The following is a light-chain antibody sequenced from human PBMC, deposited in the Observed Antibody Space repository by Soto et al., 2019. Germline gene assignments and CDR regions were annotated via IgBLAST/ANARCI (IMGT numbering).Light chain of an antibody. CDR1: QTVDTY. J-gene: IGKJ5*01. CDR2: DAS. CDR3: QQRNNWPRIT. V-gene: IGKV3-11*01. Sequence: EIVLTQSPATLSLFPGETATLSCRASQTVDTYLAWYQQKPGQAPRLLISDASNRATGVPTRFSGSGSGTDFTLTISSLEPEDFAVYFCQQRNNWPRITFGQGTRLEIK.